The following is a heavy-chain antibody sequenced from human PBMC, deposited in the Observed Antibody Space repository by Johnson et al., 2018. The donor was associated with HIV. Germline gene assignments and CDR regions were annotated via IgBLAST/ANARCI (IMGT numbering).Heavy chain of an antibody. CDR3: ARDRIPYNWNYEGDAFDV. V-gene: IGHV3-30-3*01. CDR1: GFTFSHYS. CDR2: TSNDGGNK. D-gene: IGHD1-7*01. J-gene: IGHJ3*01. Sequence: QVQLVESGGGAVQPGRSLRLSCAASGFTFSHYSMHWVRQAPGKGLAWLAVTSNDGGNKYYSDSVKGRFTVSRDNSQNTLYLQMDSLRAEDTAVYYCARDRIPYNWNYEGDAFDVWGQGTMVTVSS.